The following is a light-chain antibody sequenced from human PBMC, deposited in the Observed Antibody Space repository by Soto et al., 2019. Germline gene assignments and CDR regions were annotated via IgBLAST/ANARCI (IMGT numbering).Light chain of an antibody. J-gene: IGKJ1*01. CDR2: GAS. V-gene: IGKV3-20*01. CDR3: QQYVTSRAWT. Sequence: EIVLTQSPGTLSLSPGERATLSCRASQSVSSSYLAWYQQKPGQAPRLLIFGASSRATGIPDRFSGSASGTDFTLTISRLEPEDFAVYYCQQYVTSRAWTFGQGTKVDIK. CDR1: QSVSSSY.